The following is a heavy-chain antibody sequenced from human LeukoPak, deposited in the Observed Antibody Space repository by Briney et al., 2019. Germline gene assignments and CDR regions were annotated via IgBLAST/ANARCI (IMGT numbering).Heavy chain of an antibody. CDR2: ISSSGSTI. V-gene: IGHV3-11*01. CDR3: ATPRVDDAFDI. CDR1: GFTFSDYY. Sequence: GGSLRLSCAASGFTFSDYYMSWIRQAPGKGLEWVSYISSSGSTIYYADSVKGRFTISRDNAKNSLYLQMNSLRAEDTAVYYCATPRVDDAFDIWGQRTTVTVSS. J-gene: IGHJ3*02.